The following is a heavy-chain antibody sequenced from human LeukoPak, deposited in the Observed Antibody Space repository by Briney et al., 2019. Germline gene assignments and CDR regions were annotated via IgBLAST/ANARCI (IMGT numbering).Heavy chain of an antibody. V-gene: IGHV3-7*01. D-gene: IGHD5-18*01. CDR3: ARTLLPGYLDF. J-gene: IGHJ4*02. CDR1: GFTFSSYG. Sequence: GGSLRLSCAASGFTFSSYGMSWVRQAPEKGLEWVANIKQDGSEIYYVDSVKGRFTISRDNAKNSLYLQMNSLRAEDTAVYYCARTLLPGYLDFWGQGTLVTVSS. CDR2: IKQDGSEI.